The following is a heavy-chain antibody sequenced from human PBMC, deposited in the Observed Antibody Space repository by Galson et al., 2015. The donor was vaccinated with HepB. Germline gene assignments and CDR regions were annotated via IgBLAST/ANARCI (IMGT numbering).Heavy chain of an antibody. CDR3: ARVRYRYDSSAYSHYSFDY. Sequence: SLRLSCAASGFTVSSNYMTWVRQAPGKGLEWLAGLYKGGGPDYADTVKGRFTISRDNFKNTLYLQMNSLRAEDTAVYYCARVRYRYDSSAYSHYSFDYWGQGALVTVSS. V-gene: IGHV3-53*01. D-gene: IGHD3-22*01. J-gene: IGHJ4*02. CDR2: LYKGGGP. CDR1: GFTVSSNY.